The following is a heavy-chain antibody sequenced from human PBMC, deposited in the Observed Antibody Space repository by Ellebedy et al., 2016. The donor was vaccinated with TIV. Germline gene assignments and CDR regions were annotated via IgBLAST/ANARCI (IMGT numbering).Heavy chain of an antibody. CDR1: GYRFTSYW. V-gene: IGHV5-51*01. D-gene: IGHD2-15*01. Sequence: GESLKISXKASGYRFTSYWIGWVRQMPGKGLEWMGMVYPGDSDIRYSPSFRGQVSISADKSISTAYLQWNTLKASDTGIYYCARRKFEKLDAYDVWGQGTMVTVSS. J-gene: IGHJ3*01. CDR2: VYPGDSDI. CDR3: ARRKFEKLDAYDV.